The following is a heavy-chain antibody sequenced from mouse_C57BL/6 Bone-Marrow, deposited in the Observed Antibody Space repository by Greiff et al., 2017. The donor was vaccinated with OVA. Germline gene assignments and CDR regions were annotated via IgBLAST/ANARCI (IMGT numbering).Heavy chain of an antibody. CDR2: INPNNGGT. Sequence: VQLQQSGPELVKPGASVKISCKASGYTFTDYYMNWVKQSHGKSLEWIGDINPNNGGTSYNQKFKGKATLTVDKSSSTAYMELRSLTSEDSAVYYCASNSNYEYYAMDYWGQGTSVTVSS. CDR3: ASNSNYEYYAMDY. CDR1: GYTFTDYY. J-gene: IGHJ4*01. D-gene: IGHD2-5*01. V-gene: IGHV1-26*01.